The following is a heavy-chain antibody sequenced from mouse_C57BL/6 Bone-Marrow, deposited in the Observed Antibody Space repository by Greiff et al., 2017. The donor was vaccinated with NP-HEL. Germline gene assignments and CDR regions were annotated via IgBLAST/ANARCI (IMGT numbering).Heavy chain of an antibody. CDR1: GYTFTDYN. D-gene: IGHD2-3*01. CDR3: ARRGYYFFFDY. Sequence: EVKLVESGPELVKPGASVKMSCKASGYTFTDYNMHWVKQSHGKSLEWIGYINPNNGGTSYNQKFKGKATLTVNKSSSTAYMELRSLTSEDSAVYYCARRGYYFFFDYWGQGTTLTVSS. J-gene: IGHJ2*01. V-gene: IGHV1-22*01. CDR2: INPNNGGT.